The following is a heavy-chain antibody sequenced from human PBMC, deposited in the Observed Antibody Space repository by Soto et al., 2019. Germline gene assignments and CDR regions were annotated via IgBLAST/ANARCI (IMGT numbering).Heavy chain of an antibody. CDR2: IYYDGSA. CDR3: ARHSGNYYYSNGYLYY. CDR1: GGSISSSSYY. V-gene: IGHV4-39*01. Sequence: QLQLQESGPGRVKPWETLSLTCTVSGGSISSSSYYWGWIRQPPGKGLEWIVSIYYDGSAYYNPSLKSRVTISVDTSKNQFSLKLTSVTAADTAVYYCARHSGNYYYSNGYLYYWGQGTLVTVSS. J-gene: IGHJ4*02. D-gene: IGHD3-22*01.